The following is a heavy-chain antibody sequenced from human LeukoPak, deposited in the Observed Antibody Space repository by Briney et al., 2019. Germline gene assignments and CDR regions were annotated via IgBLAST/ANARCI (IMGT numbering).Heavy chain of an antibody. D-gene: IGHD5-12*01. CDR2: ISSSGSTI. Sequence: GGSLRLSCAASGFTFSSYEINWVRQAPGKGLEWVSYISSSGSTIYYADSVKGRFTIPRDNAKNSLNMQMNSLRADDTAVYYCASTAWLHFDYWGQGALVTVSS. CDR1: GFTFSSYE. CDR3: ASTAWLHFDY. J-gene: IGHJ4*02. V-gene: IGHV3-48*03.